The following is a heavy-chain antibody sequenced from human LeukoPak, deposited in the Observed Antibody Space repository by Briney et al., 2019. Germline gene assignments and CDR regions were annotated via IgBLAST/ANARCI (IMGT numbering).Heavy chain of an antibody. CDR1: GGSFSGYY. D-gene: IGHD1-26*01. J-gene: IGHJ4*02. Sequence: SETLSLTCAVYGGSFSGYYWSWIRQPPGKGLEWIGEINHSGSTNYNPSLKSRVTISVDTSKNQFSLKLSSVTAADTAVYYCARAATWELSGWLFDYWGQGTLVTVSS. V-gene: IGHV4-34*01. CDR2: INHSGST. CDR3: ARAATWELSGWLFDY.